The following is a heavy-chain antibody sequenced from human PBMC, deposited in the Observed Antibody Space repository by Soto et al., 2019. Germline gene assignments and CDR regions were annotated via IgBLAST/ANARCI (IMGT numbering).Heavy chain of an antibody. D-gene: IGHD6-13*01. CDR3: AKGGDRAAAGMGGAFDI. CDR1: GFTFSSYA. V-gene: IGHV3-23*01. J-gene: IGHJ3*02. Sequence: EVQLLESGGGLVQPGGSLRLSCAASGFTFSSYAMSWVRQAPGKGLEWVSAISGSGGSTYYADSVKGRFTISRDNSKNTLYLQMNSLRAEDTAVYYCAKGGDRAAAGMGGAFDIWGQGTMVTVSS. CDR2: ISGSGGST.